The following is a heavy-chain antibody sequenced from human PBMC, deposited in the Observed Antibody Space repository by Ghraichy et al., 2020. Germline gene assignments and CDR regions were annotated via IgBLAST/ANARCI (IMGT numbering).Heavy chain of an antibody. D-gene: IGHD1-26*01. CDR1: GFTFSSYA. J-gene: IGHJ4*02. CDR3: AKDLVLGSGSYLLAFDY. V-gene: IGHV3-23*01. CDR2: ISGSGGST. Sequence: GALRLSCAASGFTFSSYAMSWVRRAPGKGLEWVSAISGSGGSTYYADSVKGRFTISRDNSKNTLYLQMNSLRAEDTAVYYCAKDLVLGSGSYLLAFDYWGQGTLVTVSS.